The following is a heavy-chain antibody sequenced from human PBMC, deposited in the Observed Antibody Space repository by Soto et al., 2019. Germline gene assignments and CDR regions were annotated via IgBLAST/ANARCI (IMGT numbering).Heavy chain of an antibody. CDR2: IYYSGST. Sequence: ASETLSLTCTVSGGSISSSSYYWGWIRQPPGKGLEWIGSIYYSGSTYYNPSLKSRVTISVDTSKNQFSLKLSSVTAADTAVYYSARLEVGREFDYWGQGTLVTVSS. D-gene: IGHD3-16*01. CDR1: GGSISSSSYY. CDR3: ARLEVGREFDY. J-gene: IGHJ4*02. V-gene: IGHV4-39*01.